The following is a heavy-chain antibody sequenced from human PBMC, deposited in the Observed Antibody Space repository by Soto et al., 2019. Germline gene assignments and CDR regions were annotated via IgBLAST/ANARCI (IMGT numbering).Heavy chain of an antibody. CDR2: IMPIFAAP. Sequence: QVQLMQSGAEVKKPGSSVKVSCKASGGTISTNVISWVRQAPGQGLEWMGEIMPIFAAPNNAQKFQGRLTITADTSTTTVYMELSSLTSEDTAVYFCATGARYCSGGSCYPDDWGQGTLVIVS. V-gene: IGHV1-69*06. J-gene: IGHJ4*02. CDR1: GGTISTNV. D-gene: IGHD2-15*01. CDR3: ATGARYCSGGSCYPDD.